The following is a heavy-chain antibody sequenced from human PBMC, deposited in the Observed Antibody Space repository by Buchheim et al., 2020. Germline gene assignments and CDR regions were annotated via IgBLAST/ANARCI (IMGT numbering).Heavy chain of an antibody. Sequence: EVQLVESGGGLVQPGGSLSLSFAASEFPFISSWMTWFRQAPGRGLLWFSGLISDGVAPSYADSVKGRFTISRDNAKNTLYLQMNSLRAEDTAVYYCARARDGSRIFDYWGQGTL. CDR1: EFPFISSW. D-gene: IGHD5-24*01. J-gene: IGHJ4*02. V-gene: IGHV3-74*01. CDR3: ARARDGSRIFDY. CDR2: LISDGVAP.